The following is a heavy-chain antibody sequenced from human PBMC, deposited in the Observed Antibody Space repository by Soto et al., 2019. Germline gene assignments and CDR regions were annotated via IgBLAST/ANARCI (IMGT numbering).Heavy chain of an antibody. CDR1: GGSFSGYY. V-gene: IGHV4-34*01. D-gene: IGHD3-10*01. CDR2: INHSGST. CDR3: ARTRGRAVYFYFYGLDV. Sequence: PSEPLSLTCAVYGGSFSGYYWSWIRQPPGKGLEWIGEINHSGSTNYNPSFKSRASISVDTSKSQVFLKLTSVTAADTAIYYCARTRGRAVYFYFYGLDVWGPGTTGTGSS. J-gene: IGHJ6*02.